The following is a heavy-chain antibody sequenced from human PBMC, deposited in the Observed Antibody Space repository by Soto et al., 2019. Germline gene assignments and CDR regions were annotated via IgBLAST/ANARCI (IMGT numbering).Heavy chain of an antibody. J-gene: IGHJ5*02. CDR1: RGSISYNSYY. V-gene: IGHV4-39*02. CDR2: IFYTGTT. CDR3: ARLVVVAPVSKA. D-gene: IGHD2-15*01. Sequence: PSETLSLTCSLSRGSISYNSYYWGWIRQPPGKGLEWVGGIFYTGTTYYSPSLKDRVTISVDTSKNSFSLNLTSVTAAHTAVYFCARLVVVAPVSKAWRKGTLVTVCS.